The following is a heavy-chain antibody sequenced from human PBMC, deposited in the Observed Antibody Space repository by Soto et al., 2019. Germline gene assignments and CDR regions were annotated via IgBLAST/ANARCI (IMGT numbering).Heavy chain of an antibody. CDR1: GFIFTSFG. Sequence: SVKVSGKASGFIFTSFGVQWVRQARGQRLEWIGWITVDTGNTNYAQKFQERVTITRDMSTSTAYMELRSLRSEDTAVYYCAAADSSGYYGGWGQGTQVTVSS. D-gene: IGHD3-22*01. J-gene: IGHJ4*02. CDR2: ITVDTGNT. V-gene: IGHV1-58*01. CDR3: AAADSSGYYGG.